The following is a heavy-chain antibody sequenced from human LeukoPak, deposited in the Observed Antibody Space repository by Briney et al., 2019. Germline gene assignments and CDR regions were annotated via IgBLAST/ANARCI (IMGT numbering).Heavy chain of an antibody. CDR3: ATGYFDGIAIDY. CDR2: FDPEDGET. CDR1: GYTLTELS. D-gene: IGHD3-3*01. J-gene: IGHJ4*02. Sequence: ASVKVSCKVSGYTLTELSMHWVRQAPGEGLEWMGGFDPEDGETIYAQKFQGRVTMTEDTSTDTAHMELSSLRSEDTAVYYCATGYFDGIAIDYWGQGTLVTVSS. V-gene: IGHV1-24*01.